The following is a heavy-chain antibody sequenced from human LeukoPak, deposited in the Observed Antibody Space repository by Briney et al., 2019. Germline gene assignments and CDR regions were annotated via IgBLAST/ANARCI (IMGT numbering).Heavy chain of an antibody. CDR2: TYYRSKWYN. CDR3: ARTLVGANDC. V-gene: IGHV6-1*01. D-gene: IGHD1-26*01. J-gene: IGHJ4*02. CDR1: GDSVSRNSAS. Sequence: SQTLSLTCAISGDSVSRNSASWNWIRPSPSRGLEWLGRTYYRSKWYNNYAVSVKSRITINPDTSKNQFSLQLNSVTPEDTAVYYCARTLVGANDCWGQGTLVTVSS.